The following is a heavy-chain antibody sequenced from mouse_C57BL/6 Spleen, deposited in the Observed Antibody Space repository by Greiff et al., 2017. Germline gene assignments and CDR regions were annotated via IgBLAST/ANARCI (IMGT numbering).Heavy chain of an antibody. CDR3: ARQLRLRAMDY. D-gene: IGHD3-2*02. Sequence: VQLQQPGAELVKPGASVKLSCKASGYTFTSYWMQWVKQRPGQGLEWIGEIDPSDSYTNYNQKFKGKATLTVATSSSTAYLQLSSLTSEDSAVYYCARQLRLRAMDYWGQGTSVTVSS. V-gene: IGHV1-50*01. CDR2: IDPSDSYT. CDR1: GYTFTSYW. J-gene: IGHJ4*01.